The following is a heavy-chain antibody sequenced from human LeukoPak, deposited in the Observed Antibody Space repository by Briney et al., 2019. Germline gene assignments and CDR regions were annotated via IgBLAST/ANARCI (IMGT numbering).Heavy chain of an antibody. D-gene: IGHD6-19*01. V-gene: IGHV1-46*01. CDR3: ATAVAGHYYYYYMDV. CDR2: INPSGGST. J-gene: IGHJ6*03. Sequence: ASAKVSCKASGYTFTGYYMHWVRQAPGQGLEWMGIINPSGGSTSYAQKFQGRVTMTRDTSTSTVYMELSSLRSEDTAVYYCATAVAGHYYYYYMDVWGKGTTVTISS. CDR1: GYTFTGYY.